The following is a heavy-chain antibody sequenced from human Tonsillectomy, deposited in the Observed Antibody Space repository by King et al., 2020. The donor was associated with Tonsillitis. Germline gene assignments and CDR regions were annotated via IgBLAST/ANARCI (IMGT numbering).Heavy chain of an antibody. CDR3: ARRSKDSSVYNNYFNN. D-gene: IGHD3-22*01. V-gene: IGHV3-11*01. Sequence: GQLVQSGGGLVKPGGSLRLSCAASGFTFSGYCMSWIRQVPGKGLEWVSYISRSGSTIYYADSVKGRFTISRDNAKNSLYLQMNSLRAEDTAVYYCARRSKDSSVYNNYFNNWGKGTLVTVSP. J-gene: IGHJ4*02. CDR1: GFTFSGYC. CDR2: ISRSGSTI.